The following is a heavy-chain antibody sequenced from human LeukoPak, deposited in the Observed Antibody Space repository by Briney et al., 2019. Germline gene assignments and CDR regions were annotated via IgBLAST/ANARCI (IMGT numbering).Heavy chain of an antibody. V-gene: IGHV4-38-2*01. CDR2: IYHSGST. D-gene: IGHD4-23*01. CDR3: ARGNTVVTRNFDY. CDR1: GFTFSAHY. Sequence: GSLRLSCVDSGFTFSAHYMDWVRQAPGKGLEWIGSIYHSGSTYYNPSLKSRVTISVDTSKNQFSLKLSSVTAADTAVYYCARGNTVVTRNFDYWGQGTLVTVSS. J-gene: IGHJ4*02.